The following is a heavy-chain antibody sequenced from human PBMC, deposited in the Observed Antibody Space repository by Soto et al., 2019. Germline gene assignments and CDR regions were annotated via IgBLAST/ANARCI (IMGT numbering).Heavy chain of an antibody. CDR1: GGSISSSSYY. CDR3: ARLIGTALYYFDY. V-gene: IGHV4-39*01. CDR2: IYYSGST. D-gene: IGHD3-22*01. J-gene: IGHJ4*02. Sequence: SETLSLTCTVSGGSISSSSYYWGWIRQPPGKGLEWIGSIYYSGSTYYNPSLKSRVTISVDTSKNQFSLKLSSVTAADTAVYYCARLIGTALYYFDYWGQGTLVTVSS.